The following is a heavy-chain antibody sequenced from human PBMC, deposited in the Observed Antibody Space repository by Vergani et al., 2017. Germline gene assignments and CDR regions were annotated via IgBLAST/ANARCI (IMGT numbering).Heavy chain of an antibody. CDR1: GGSISSGSYY. Sequence: QVQLQESGPGLVKPSQTLSLTCTVSGGSISSGSYYWSWIRQPAGKGLEWIGRIYTSGSTNYNPSLKSRVTISVDTSKNQFSLKLSSVTAADTAVYYCARNFGSSWYTNCMDVWGQGTTVTVSS. CDR2: IYTSGST. J-gene: IGHJ6*02. CDR3: ARNFGSSWYTNCMDV. D-gene: IGHD6-13*01. V-gene: IGHV4-61*02.